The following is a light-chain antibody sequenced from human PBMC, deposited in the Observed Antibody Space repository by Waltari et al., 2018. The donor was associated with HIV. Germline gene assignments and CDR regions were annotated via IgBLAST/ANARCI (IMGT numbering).Light chain of an antibody. CDR2: KDT. CDR3: QSADISGTHLFV. J-gene: IGLJ1*01. Sequence: SNDLTQSSSVSVSPGQTARITCPGDALYKQSSYWYHHKPGQAPLLLIYKDTERPAEIPERFAGSSSGTTATLTITGVQPEDEADYYCQSADISGTHLFVFAAGTKVTVL. V-gene: IGLV3-25*03. CDR1: ALYKQS.